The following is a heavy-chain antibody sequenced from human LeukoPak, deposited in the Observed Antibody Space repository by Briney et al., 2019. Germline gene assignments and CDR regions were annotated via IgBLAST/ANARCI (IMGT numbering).Heavy chain of an antibody. CDR1: GFTFSSYS. J-gene: IGHJ6*03. D-gene: IGHD2-15*01. CDR3: AGSPAFHYYNMDV. V-gene: IGHV3-48*01. CDR2: LSSSSNTI. Sequence: GGSLRLSCAASGFTFSSYSMNWVRQAPGKGLEWVSYLSSSSNTIYYADSVKGRFTISRDNSKNTLYLQMNSLRAEDTAVYYCAGSPAFHYYNMDVWGTGTTVTVSS.